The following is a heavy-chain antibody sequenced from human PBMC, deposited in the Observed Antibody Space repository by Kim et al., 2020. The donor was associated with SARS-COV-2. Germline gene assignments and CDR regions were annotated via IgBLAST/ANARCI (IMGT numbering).Heavy chain of an antibody. CDR3: ATGLMWYGSSSWGFDF. V-gene: IGHV3-48*02. J-gene: IGHJ4*02. Sequence: SVEGRFTISRDNAKNSLYLQMNTLRDEDTAVYYCATGLMWYGSSSWGFDFWGRGALVTVSS. D-gene: IGHD6-6*01.